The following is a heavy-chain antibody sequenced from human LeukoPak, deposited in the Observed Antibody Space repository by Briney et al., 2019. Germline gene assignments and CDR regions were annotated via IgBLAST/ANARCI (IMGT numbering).Heavy chain of an antibody. V-gene: IGHV1-46*01. D-gene: IGHD3-3*01. CDR3: ARASTYGQYDFWSGTKYYFDY. CDR2: INPSGGST. CDR1: GYTFTSYY. Sequence: ASVKVSCKASGYTFTSYYMHWVRQAPGQGLEWMGIINPSGGSTSYAQKFQGRVTMTRDTSTSTVYMELSSLRSEDTAVYYCARASTYGQYDFWSGTKYYFDYWGQGTLVTVSS. J-gene: IGHJ4*02.